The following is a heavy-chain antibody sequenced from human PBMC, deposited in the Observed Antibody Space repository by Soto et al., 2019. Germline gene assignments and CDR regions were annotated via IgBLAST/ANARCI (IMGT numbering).Heavy chain of an antibody. CDR2: IYGDDDK. Sequence: QITLNESGPALVKPTQTLTLTCTFSGLSLTTSGVGVHWLRQPPGKALEWLAVIYGDDDKRYNPSLETRLTIPKDTSKTHVVLTMTNMDPLDTATYYCAHKPAYSTSCYIRDDLFDPWGQGTLVSVSS. CDR3: AHKPAYSTSCYIRDDLFDP. J-gene: IGHJ5*02. D-gene: IGHD6-13*01. CDR1: GLSLTTSGVG. V-gene: IGHV2-5*02.